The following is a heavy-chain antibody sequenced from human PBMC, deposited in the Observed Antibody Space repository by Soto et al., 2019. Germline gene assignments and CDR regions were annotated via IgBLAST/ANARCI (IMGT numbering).Heavy chain of an antibody. Sequence: PSETLSLTCTVSGGSISSYYWSWIRQPPGKGLEWIGYIYYSGSTNYNPSLKSRVTISVDTSKNQFSLKLSSVTAADTAVYYCARDRRYSSSWYDAFDIWGQGTMVT. D-gene: IGHD6-13*01. CDR1: GGSISSYY. J-gene: IGHJ3*02. CDR2: IYYSGST. CDR3: ARDRRYSSSWYDAFDI. V-gene: IGHV4-59*01.